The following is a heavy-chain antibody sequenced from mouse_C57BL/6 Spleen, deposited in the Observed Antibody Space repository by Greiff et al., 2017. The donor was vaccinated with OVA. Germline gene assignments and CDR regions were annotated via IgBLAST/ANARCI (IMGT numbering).Heavy chain of an antibody. CDR1: GYTFTSYW. J-gene: IGHJ3*01. D-gene: IGHD1-1*01. Sequence: QVQLQQPGAELVMPGASVKLSCKASGYTFTSYWMHWVKQRPGQGLEWIGEIDPSDSYTNYNQKFKGKSTLTVDKSSSTAYMQLSSLTSEDSAVYYCARIEGIYWGFAYWGQGTLVTVSA. CDR2: IDPSDSYT. CDR3: ARIEGIYWGFAY. V-gene: IGHV1-69*01.